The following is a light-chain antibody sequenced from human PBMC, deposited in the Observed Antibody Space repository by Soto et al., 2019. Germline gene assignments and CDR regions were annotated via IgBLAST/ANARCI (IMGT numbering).Light chain of an antibody. CDR3: SPYTRSSTYF. Sequence: QSALTQPPSVSGSPGQSVAISCTGTSSDVGGSNGVSWYQQPPGTAPKLIIYDVSNRPSGVPDRFSGSKSGNTASLIISGLQAEDEGNYYCSPYTRSSTYFFGTGTKVTVL. V-gene: IGLV2-18*02. CDR1: SSDVGGSNG. CDR2: DVS. J-gene: IGLJ1*01.